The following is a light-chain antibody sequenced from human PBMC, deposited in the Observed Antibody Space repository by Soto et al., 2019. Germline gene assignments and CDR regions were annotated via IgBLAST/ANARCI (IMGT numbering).Light chain of an antibody. V-gene: IGLV2-14*01. CDR3: SLFAGSRVLV. Sequence: QSALTQPASVSGSPGQSITISCTGTSSDVGAYNYVSWYQQHPGKHPQLIIYEVSDRPSGVSNRFSGSKSGNTASLTISGLQSEDEDVYYCSLFAGSRVLVLGGGTKHTVL. J-gene: IGLJ2*01. CDR2: EVS. CDR1: SSDVGAYNY.